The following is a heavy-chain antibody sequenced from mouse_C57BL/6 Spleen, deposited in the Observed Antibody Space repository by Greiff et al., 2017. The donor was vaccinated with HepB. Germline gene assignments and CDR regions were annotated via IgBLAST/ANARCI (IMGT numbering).Heavy chain of an antibody. J-gene: IGHJ2*01. V-gene: IGHV1-59*01. CDR1: GYTFTSYW. CDR3: ARRGRITTVVATDYFDY. Sequence: VQLQQPGAELVRPGTSVKLSCKASGYTFTSYWMHWVKQRPGQGLEWIGVIDPSDSYTNYNQKFKGKATLTVDTSSSTAYMQLSSLTSEECAVYYCARRGRITTVVATDYFDYWGQGTTLTVSS. D-gene: IGHD1-1*01. CDR2: IDPSDSYT.